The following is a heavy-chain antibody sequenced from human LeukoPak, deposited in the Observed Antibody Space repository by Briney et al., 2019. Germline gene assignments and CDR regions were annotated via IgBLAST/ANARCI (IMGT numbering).Heavy chain of an antibody. D-gene: IGHD3-10*01. CDR2: IYYSGST. V-gene: IGHV4-39*07. CDR1: GGSISSSSYY. Sequence: SETLSLTCTVSGGSISSSSYYWGWIRQPPGKGLEWIGSIYYSGSTYYNPSLKSRVTISVDTSKNQFSLELSSVTAADTAVYYCARASMVRGEDYWGQGTLVTVSS. J-gene: IGHJ4*02. CDR3: ARASMVRGEDY.